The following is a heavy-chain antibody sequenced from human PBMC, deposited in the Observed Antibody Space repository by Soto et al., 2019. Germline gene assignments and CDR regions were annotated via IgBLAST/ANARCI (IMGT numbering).Heavy chain of an antibody. J-gene: IGHJ4*02. V-gene: IGHV1-69*06. CDR2: IIPIFGTA. D-gene: IGHD6-13*01. CDR1: GGTFSSYA. Sequence: ASVKVSCKASGGTFSSYAISWVRQAPGQGLEWMGGIIPIFGTANYAQKFQGRVTITADKSTSTAYMELSSLRSEDTAVYYCAKGWSPAFIEAANTSPDYWGQGTLVTVSS. CDR3: AKGWSPAFIEAANTSPDY.